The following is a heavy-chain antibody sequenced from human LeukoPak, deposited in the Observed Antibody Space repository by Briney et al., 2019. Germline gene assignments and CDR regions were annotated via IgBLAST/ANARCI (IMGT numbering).Heavy chain of an antibody. V-gene: IGHV3-30*18. J-gene: IGHJ4*02. CDR3: AKDEGYSSSWYFHYLDY. D-gene: IGHD6-13*01. Sequence: GGSLRLSCAASGFTFSSYGMHWVRQAPGKGLEWVAVISYDGSNKYYADSVKGRFTISRDNSKNTLYLQMNSLRAEDTAVYYCAKDEGYSSSWYFHYLDYWGQGTLVTVSS. CDR1: GFTFSSYG. CDR2: ISYDGSNK.